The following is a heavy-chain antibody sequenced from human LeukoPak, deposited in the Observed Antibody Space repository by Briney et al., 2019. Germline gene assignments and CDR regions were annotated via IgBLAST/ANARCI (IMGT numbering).Heavy chain of an antibody. CDR1: GLTFSSYE. D-gene: IGHD6-19*01. V-gene: IGHV3-48*03. CDR2: ISSSGSTI. J-gene: IGHJ4*02. CDR3: ARSYSSGWCTGPYYFDY. Sequence: GGSLRLSCAASGLTFSSYEMNWVRQAPGKGLEWVSYISSSGSTIYYADSVKGRFTISRDNAKNSLYLQMNSLRAEDTAVYYCARSYSSGWCTGPYYFDYWGQGTLVTVSS.